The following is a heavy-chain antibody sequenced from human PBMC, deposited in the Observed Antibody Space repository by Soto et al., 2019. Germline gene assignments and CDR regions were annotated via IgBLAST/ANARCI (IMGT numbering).Heavy chain of an antibody. D-gene: IGHD3-10*01. CDR3: ARDRISRGPYYYYGMDV. J-gene: IGHJ6*02. V-gene: IGHV4-59*01. Sequence: QVQLQESGPGLVKPSETLSLTCTVSGGSISSYYWSWIRQPPGKGLEWIGYIYYSGSTNYNPSLKSRVTISVDTSKNQFSLKLSSVTAADTAVYYCARDRISRGPYYYYGMDVWGQGTTVTVSS. CDR2: IYYSGST. CDR1: GGSISSYY.